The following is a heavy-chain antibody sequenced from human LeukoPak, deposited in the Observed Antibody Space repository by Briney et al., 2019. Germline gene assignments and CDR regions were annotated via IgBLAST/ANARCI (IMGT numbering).Heavy chain of an antibody. V-gene: IGHV3-74*01. CDR2: INSDGSSI. CDR1: GFTFSSYW. CDR3: ARGSTYSGYALFDY. Sequence: GGSLRLSCAASGFTFSSYWMHWVRQAPGKGPVWVSRINSDGSSISYADSVKGRFTISRDNDKNTLNLQMNSLRAEDTAVYYCARGSTYSGYALFDYWGQGTPVNVSS. D-gene: IGHD5-12*01. J-gene: IGHJ4*02.